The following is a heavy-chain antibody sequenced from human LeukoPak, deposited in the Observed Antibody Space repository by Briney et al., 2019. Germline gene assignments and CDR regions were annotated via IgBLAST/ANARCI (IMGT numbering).Heavy chain of an antibody. CDR2: ISAYNGNT. D-gene: IGHD1-26*01. V-gene: IGHV1-18*01. CDR3: ARRVGATIRGPFDY. J-gene: IGHJ4*02. CDR1: GYTFTSYG. Sequence: ASVKVSCKASGYTFTSYGISWARQAPGQGLEWMGWISAYNGNTNYAQKLQGRVTMTTDTSTSTAYMELRSLRSDDTAVYYCARRVGATIRGPFDYWGQGTLVTVSS.